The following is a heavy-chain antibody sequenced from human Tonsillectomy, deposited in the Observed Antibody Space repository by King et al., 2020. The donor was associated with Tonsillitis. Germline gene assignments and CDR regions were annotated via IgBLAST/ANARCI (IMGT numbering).Heavy chain of an antibody. Sequence: VQLVESGGGLVQPGGSLRLSCAASGFTFSSYWMSWVRQAPGKGLEWVANIKQDGSEKYYVDSVKGRFTISRDNAKNSLYLQMNSLRAEDTAVYYCARDLRASWNYWDYFDYWGQGTLVTVSS. CDR2: IKQDGSEK. D-gene: IGHD1-7*01. CDR1: GFTFSSYW. V-gene: IGHV3-7*01. CDR3: ARDLRASWNYWDYFDY. J-gene: IGHJ4*02.